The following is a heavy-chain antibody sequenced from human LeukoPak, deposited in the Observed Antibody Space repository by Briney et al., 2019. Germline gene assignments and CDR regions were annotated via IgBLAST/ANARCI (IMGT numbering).Heavy chain of an antibody. Sequence: SETLSLTCTVSGGSISSGGYYWSWIRQHPGKGLESIGYIYYSGSTYYNPSLKSRVTLSVATSKNQFSLKLTSVTAADTAVYYCARDFHLTGATSRWFDPWGQGTLVTVSS. D-gene: IGHD1-7*01. CDR3: ARDFHLTGATSRWFDP. V-gene: IGHV4-31*03. J-gene: IGHJ5*02. CDR1: GGSISSGGYY. CDR2: IYYSGST.